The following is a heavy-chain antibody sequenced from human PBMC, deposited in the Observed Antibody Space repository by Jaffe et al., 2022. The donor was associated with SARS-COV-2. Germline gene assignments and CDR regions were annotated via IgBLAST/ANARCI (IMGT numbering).Heavy chain of an antibody. CDR3: ARRGTYCSGGSCYLPDWYFDL. Sequence: QVQLQESGPGLVKPSETLSLTCTVSGGSISSYYWSWIRQPPGKGLEWIGYIYYSGSTNYNPSLKSRVTISVDTSKNQFSLKLSSVTAADTAVYYCARRGTYCSGGSCYLPDWYFDLWGRGTLVTVSS. CDR2: IYYSGST. D-gene: IGHD2-15*01. J-gene: IGHJ2*01. CDR1: GGSISSYY. V-gene: IGHV4-59*08.